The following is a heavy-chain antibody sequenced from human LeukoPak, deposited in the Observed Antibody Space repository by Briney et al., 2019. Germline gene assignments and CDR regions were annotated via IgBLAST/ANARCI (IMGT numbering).Heavy chain of an antibody. CDR1: GGSISSSSYY. J-gene: IGHJ4*02. D-gene: IGHD5-24*01. Sequence: PSETLSLTCTVSGGSISSSSYYWGWIRQPPGKGLEWIGSIYYSGSTYYNPSLKSRVTISVDTSKNQFSLKLSSVTAADTAVYYCARTLEMATEDHYYFDYWGQGTLVTVSS. CDR2: IYYSGST. CDR3: ARTLEMATEDHYYFDY. V-gene: IGHV4-39*07.